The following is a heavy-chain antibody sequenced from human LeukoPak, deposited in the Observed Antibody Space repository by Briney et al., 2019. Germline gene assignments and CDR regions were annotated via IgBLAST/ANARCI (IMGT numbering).Heavy chain of an antibody. J-gene: IGHJ5*02. CDR3: ARELWFANAPGSWLDP. V-gene: IGHV4-30-2*01. Sequence: SETLSLTRVLSVDSISSGASSSSSIRQPPGKCLGWIGFIFHGGSTFYNPSLKSRVTISVDNSKNQFSLRLSSVTAADTAVYYCARELWFANAPGSWLDPWGQGTLVTVSS. CDR1: VDSISSGASS. D-gene: IGHD3-10*01. CDR2: IFHGGST.